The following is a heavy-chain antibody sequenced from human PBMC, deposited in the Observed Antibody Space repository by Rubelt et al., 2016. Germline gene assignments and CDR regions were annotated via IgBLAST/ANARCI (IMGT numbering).Heavy chain of an antibody. CDR2: ISSSGSTI. CDR3: AIVSRTATDDY. CDR1: GFTFNDYY. D-gene: IGHD1-14*01. V-gene: IGHV3-11*01. Sequence: VQLVESGGGLVQPGGSLRLSCAASGFTFNDYYMNWIRQAPGRGLEWVSYISSSGSTIYYADSVEGRFTISRDNAKNSLYLQMNSLRPVDTAVYYCAIVSRTATDDYWGQGTLVTVSS. J-gene: IGHJ4*02.